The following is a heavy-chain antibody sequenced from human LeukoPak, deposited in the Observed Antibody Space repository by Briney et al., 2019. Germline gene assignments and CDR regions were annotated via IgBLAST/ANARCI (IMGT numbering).Heavy chain of an antibody. CDR3: ARGPYSSGSSADY. V-gene: IGHV3-11*06. Sequence: GGSLRLSCAASGFTVSSNYMSWVRQAPGKGLEWVSYISSSDTYTNYADSVKGRFTISRDNAKNSLYLQMNSLRAEDTAVYYCARGPYSSGSSADYWGQGTLVTVSS. D-gene: IGHD6-19*01. CDR2: ISSSDTYT. J-gene: IGHJ4*02. CDR1: GFTVSSNY.